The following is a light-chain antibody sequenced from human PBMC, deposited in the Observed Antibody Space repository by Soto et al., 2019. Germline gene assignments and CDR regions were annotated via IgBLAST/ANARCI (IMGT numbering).Light chain of an antibody. Sequence: QSALTQPPSASGSPGQSVTISCTGTSSDVGGYNYVSWYQHHPGKAPKFMIYEVNKRPSGVPDRFSGSKSGNTASLTVSGLQAEDEADYYCSSYGGSNNLVFGGGTQLTVL. CDR2: EVN. CDR1: SSDVGGYNY. CDR3: SSYGGSNNLV. J-gene: IGLJ3*02. V-gene: IGLV2-8*01.